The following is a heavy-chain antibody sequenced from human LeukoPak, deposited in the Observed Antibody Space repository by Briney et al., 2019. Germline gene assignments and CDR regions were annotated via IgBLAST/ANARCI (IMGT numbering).Heavy chain of an antibody. D-gene: IGHD6-19*01. CDR1: GGTFSSYA. Sequence: SVKVSCKASGGTFSSYAISWVRQAPGQGLEWMGGIIPIFGTANYAQKFQGRVTITTDESTGTAYMELSSLRSEGTAVYYCARGQWLAQFDYWGQGTLVTVSS. CDR3: ARGQWLAQFDY. J-gene: IGHJ4*02. CDR2: IIPIFGTA. V-gene: IGHV1-69*05.